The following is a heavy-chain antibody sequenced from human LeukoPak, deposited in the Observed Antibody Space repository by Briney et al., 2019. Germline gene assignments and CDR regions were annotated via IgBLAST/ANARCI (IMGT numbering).Heavy chain of an antibody. CDR2: ISSISSYL. CDR3: ARESKSHYGMDV. J-gene: IGHJ6*02. CDR1: GFTFSSYS. Sequence: GRSLRLSCAASGFTFSSYSMNWVRQAPGKGLEWVSSISSISSYLYYADSVKGRFTISRDNAKNSLYLQMNSLRAEDTAVYYCARESKSHYGMDVWGQGTTVTVSS. D-gene: IGHD4-11*01. V-gene: IGHV3-21*01.